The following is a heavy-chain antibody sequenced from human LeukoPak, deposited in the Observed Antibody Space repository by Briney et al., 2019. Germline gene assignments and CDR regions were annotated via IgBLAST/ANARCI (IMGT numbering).Heavy chain of an antibody. CDR3: AKGGHYAPFDY. V-gene: IGHV3-23*01. D-gene: IGHD2-2*01. CDR1: GLTFSTYA. CDR2: ISGDGTVT. J-gene: IGHJ4*02. Sequence: GSLRLSCAVSGLTFSTYAMTWVRQPPGKGLEWVSTISGDGTVTFYADSVKGRFTISRDNSKNTFSLQLNSLRAEDTAVFYCAKGGHYAPFDYWGQGALVTVSS.